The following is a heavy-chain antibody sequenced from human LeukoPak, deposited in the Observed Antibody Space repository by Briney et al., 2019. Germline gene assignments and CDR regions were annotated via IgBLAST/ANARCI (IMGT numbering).Heavy chain of an antibody. V-gene: IGHV1-2*02. CDR1: GYTFTGYY. CDR2: INPNSGGT. J-gene: IGHJ4*02. D-gene: IGHD6-13*01. CDR3: ARAEYSSSWVYYFDY. Sequence: ASVKVSCKASGYTFTGYYMHWVRQAPGQGLEWMGWINPNSGGTNYAQKFQGRVTMTRDTSISTAYMELSRLRSDDTAVYYCARAEYSSSWVYYFDYWGQGTLVTVSS.